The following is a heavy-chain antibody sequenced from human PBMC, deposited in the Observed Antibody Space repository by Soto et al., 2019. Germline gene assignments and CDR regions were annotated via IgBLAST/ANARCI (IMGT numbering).Heavy chain of an antibody. CDR3: ARRFLQEHGANHDSFDI. CDR1: GGTFRNYA. V-gene: IGHV1-69*13. D-gene: IGHD4-17*01. J-gene: IGHJ3*02. CDR2: VIPIFGTT. Sequence: SVKVSCKASGGTFRNYAFSWVRQAPGQGLEWMGEVIPIFGTTPYAQKFQGRVTITADESTNTAYMELSSLRSEDTAVYYCARRFLQEHGANHDSFDIWGQGTMVTVSS.